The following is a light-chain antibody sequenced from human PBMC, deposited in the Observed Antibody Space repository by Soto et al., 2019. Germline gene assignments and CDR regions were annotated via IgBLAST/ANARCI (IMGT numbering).Light chain of an antibody. CDR1: SSDVGSYNL. CDR2: EGS. J-gene: IGLJ1*01. Sequence: QSALTQPASVSGSPGQSITISCTRTSSDVGSYNLVSWYQQHPGKAPKLMIYEGSKRPSGVSNRFSGSKSGNTASLTISGLQAEDEADYYCCSYAGSSTHYVFGTGTKVTVL. CDR3: CSYAGSSTHYV. V-gene: IGLV2-23*01.